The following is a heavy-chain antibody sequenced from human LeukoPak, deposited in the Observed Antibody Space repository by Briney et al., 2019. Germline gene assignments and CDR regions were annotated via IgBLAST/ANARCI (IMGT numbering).Heavy chain of an antibody. Sequence: QSSETLSLTCTVSGGSISSSSYYWGWIRQPPGKGLEWIGSIYYSGSTYYNPSLKSRVTISVDTSKNQFSLKLSSVTAADTAVYYCARESIAAAGQNSFDYWGQGTLVTVSS. CDR2: IYYSGST. D-gene: IGHD6-13*01. CDR1: GGSISSSSYY. CDR3: ARESIAAAGQNSFDY. J-gene: IGHJ4*02. V-gene: IGHV4-39*07.